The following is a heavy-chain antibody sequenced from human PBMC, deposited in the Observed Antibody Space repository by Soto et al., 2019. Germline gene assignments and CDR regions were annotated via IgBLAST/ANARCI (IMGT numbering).Heavy chain of an antibody. J-gene: IGHJ6*01. V-gene: IGHV3-23*01. CDR1: GFTFSVYA. Sequence: GGSLRLSCAASGFTFSVYAMSWVRQAPGKGLEWVSAISGNGGSTFYADSVKGRFTISRDNSKNTLYLQMNSLRAEDTAVYYCARDQDRSGELWPLGYYGLEGWGQGTTVTVS. D-gene: IGHD3-10*01. CDR3: ARDQDRSGELWPLGYYGLEG. CDR2: ISGNGGST.